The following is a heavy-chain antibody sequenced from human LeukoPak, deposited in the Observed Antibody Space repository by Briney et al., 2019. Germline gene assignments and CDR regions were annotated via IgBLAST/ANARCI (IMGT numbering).Heavy chain of an antibody. CDR2: ISGSGGST. V-gene: IGHV3-23*01. CDR1: GFTFSSYA. CDR3: AKALRYSSGPYYYGMDV. D-gene: IGHD6-19*01. J-gene: IGHJ6*02. Sequence: PGGSLRLSCAASGFTFSSYAMRWVRQAPGKGLEWVSAISGSGGSTYYADSVKGRFTISRDNSKNTLYLQMNSLRAEGTAVYYCAKALRYSSGPYYYGMDVWGQGTTVTVSS.